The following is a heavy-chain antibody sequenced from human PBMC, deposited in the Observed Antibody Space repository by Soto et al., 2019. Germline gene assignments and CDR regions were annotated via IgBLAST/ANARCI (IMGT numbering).Heavy chain of an antibody. J-gene: IGHJ3*02. D-gene: IGHD6-19*01. V-gene: IGHV3-48*01. Sequence: GGSLRLSCAASGFTFSSYSMNWVRQAPVKGLEWVSYISSSSSTIYYADSVKGRFTISRDNSKNTLYLQMNSLRAEDTAVYYCAKTANGWFSAFDIWGQGTMVTVSS. CDR1: GFTFSSYS. CDR2: ISSSSSTI. CDR3: AKTANGWFSAFDI.